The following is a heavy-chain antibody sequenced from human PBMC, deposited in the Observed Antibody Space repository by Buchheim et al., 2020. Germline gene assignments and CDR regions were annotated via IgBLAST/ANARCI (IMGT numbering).Heavy chain of an antibody. D-gene: IGHD2-21*02. J-gene: IGHJ3*02. CDR1: GFTFSSYA. V-gene: IGHV3-23*01. CDR3: AKDLSPWVVTGVRAFDI. Sequence: EVQLLESGGGLVQPGGSLRLSCAAFGFTFSSYAMSWVRQAPGKGVELVSALCGSGGSTYYADSVKGRFTISRAHSTNTLYLQMNSLRAEDTAVYYCAKDLSPWVVTGVRAFDIWGQGT. CDR2: LCGSGGST.